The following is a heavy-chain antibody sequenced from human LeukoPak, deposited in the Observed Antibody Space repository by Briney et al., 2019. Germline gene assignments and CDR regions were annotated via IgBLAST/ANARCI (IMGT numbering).Heavy chain of an antibody. J-gene: IGHJ2*01. CDR2: IYYSGST. CDR3: ARAWSSSWYSKNRYWYFDL. CDR1: GGSISSYY. V-gene: IGHV4-59*01. D-gene: IGHD6-13*01. Sequence: NPSETLSLTCTVSGGSISSYYWSWIRQPPGKGLEWIGYIYYSGSTNYNPSLKSRVTISVGTSKNQFSLKLSSVTAADTAVYYRARAWSSSWYSKNRYWYFDLWGRGTLVTVSS.